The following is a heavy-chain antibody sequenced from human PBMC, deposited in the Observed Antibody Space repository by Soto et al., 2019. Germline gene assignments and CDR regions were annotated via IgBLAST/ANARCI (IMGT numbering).Heavy chain of an antibody. CDR1: GDSVSSTTYY. CDR3: ARSPYSAVRAFDI. Sequence: PSETLSLTCTVSGDSVSSTTYYWSWIRQPPGKGLEWIGFIYYTGSTHYNPSLKSRVTISVDKSKNQFSLKLSSVTAADTAVYYCARSPYSAVRAFDIWGQGTMVTVSS. J-gene: IGHJ3*02. V-gene: IGHV4-61*05. D-gene: IGHD4-4*01. CDR2: IYYTGST.